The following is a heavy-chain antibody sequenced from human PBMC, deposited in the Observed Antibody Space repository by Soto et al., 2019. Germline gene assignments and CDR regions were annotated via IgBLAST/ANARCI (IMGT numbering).Heavy chain of an antibody. D-gene: IGHD3-22*01. Sequence: GASVKVSCKASGGTFSSYTISWVRQAPGQGLEWMGRIIPILGIANYAQKFQGRVTITADKSTSTAYMELSSLRSEDTAVYYCARDIRPYYYDSSGYRGDAFDIWGQGTXVTVAS. J-gene: IGHJ3*02. CDR2: IIPILGIA. V-gene: IGHV1-69*04. CDR3: ARDIRPYYYDSSGYRGDAFDI. CDR1: GGTFSSYT.